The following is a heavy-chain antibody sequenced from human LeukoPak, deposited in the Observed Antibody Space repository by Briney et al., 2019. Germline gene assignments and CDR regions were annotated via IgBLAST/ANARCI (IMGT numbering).Heavy chain of an antibody. V-gene: IGHV1-2*06. J-gene: IGHJ4*02. CDR2: INPNSGGT. CDR3: ARATSGRGFDY. D-gene: IGHD1-26*01. CDR1: GYTFNGYY. Sequence: ASVKVSCKASGYTFNGYYMHWVRQAPGQGLEWMGRINPNSGGTNYAQKFQGRVTMTRDTSISTVYMELSRLRSDDTAVYYCARATSGRGFDYWGQGTLVTVSS.